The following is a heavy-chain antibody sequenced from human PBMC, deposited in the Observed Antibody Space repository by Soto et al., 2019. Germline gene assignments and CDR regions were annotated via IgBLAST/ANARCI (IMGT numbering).Heavy chain of an antibody. CDR2: IKSKTDGGTT. V-gene: IGHV3-15*07. J-gene: IGHJ6*02. Sequence: GGSLRLSCAASGFTFSNAWMNWVRQAPGKGLEWVGRIKSKTDGGTTDYAAPVKGRFTISRDDSKNTLYLQMNSLKTEDTAVYYCTTDAVAVAVLLDGMDVWGQGTTVTVSS. D-gene: IGHD6-19*01. CDR3: TTDAVAVAVLLDGMDV. CDR1: GFTFSNAW.